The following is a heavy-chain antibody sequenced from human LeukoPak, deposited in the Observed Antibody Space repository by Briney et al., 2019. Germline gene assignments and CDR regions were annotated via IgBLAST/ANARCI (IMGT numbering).Heavy chain of an antibody. J-gene: IGHJ4*02. CDR2: ISDSGAST. CDR1: GFTFTTYA. V-gene: IGHV3-23*01. D-gene: IGHD5-12*01. CDR3: AKSHSVGYRGYFDY. Sequence: GGSLRLSCAASGFTFTTYAMSWVRQAPGKGLEWVSTISDSGASTYYADSVKGRFTISRNNSKNTLYLQMNSLRAEDTAVYYCAKSHSVGYRGYFDYWGQGTLVTVSS.